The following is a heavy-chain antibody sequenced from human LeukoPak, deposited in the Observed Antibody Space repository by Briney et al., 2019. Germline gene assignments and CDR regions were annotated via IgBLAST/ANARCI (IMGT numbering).Heavy chain of an antibody. D-gene: IGHD2-21*02. CDR1: GGSFSGYY. CDR3: ARSPVVVVTDAFDI. V-gene: IGHV4-34*01. Sequence: SETLSLTCTVYGGSFSGYYWSWIRQPPGKGLEWIGEINHSGSTNYNPSLKSRVTISVDTSKNQFSLKLSSVTAADTAVYYCARSPVVVVTDAFDIWGQGTMVTVSS. CDR2: INHSGST. J-gene: IGHJ3*02.